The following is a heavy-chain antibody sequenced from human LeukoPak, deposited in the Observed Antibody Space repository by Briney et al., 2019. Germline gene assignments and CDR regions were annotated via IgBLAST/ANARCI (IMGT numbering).Heavy chain of an antibody. CDR2: IYYSGST. CDR1: GGXISSYY. V-gene: IGHV4-59*01. D-gene: IGHD5-18*01. CDR3: ASGRGLYSFYAFDI. J-gene: IGHJ3*02. Sequence: PSETLSLTCTVSGGXISSYYCSWIRQPPGKGLEWIGYIYYSGSTDYNPSLRSRVTISVDTSKSQFSLKLSSVTAADTAVYYCASGRGLYSFYAFDIWAKGQWSPSLQ.